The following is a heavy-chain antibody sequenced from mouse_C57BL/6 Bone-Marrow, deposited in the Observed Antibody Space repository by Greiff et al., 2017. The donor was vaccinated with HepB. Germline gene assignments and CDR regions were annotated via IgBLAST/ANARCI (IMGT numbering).Heavy chain of an antibody. CDR2: ILPGSGST. V-gene: IGHV1-9*01. CDR3: VYDGYWGFAY. CDR1: GYTFTGYW. Sequence: QVQLQQSGAELMKPGASVKLSCKATGYTFTGYWIGWVKQRPGHGLEWIGEILPGSGSTNYNEKFKGKATFTADTSSNTAYMPLSSLTTEDSAIYYCVYDGYWGFAYWGQGTLVTVSA. J-gene: IGHJ3*01. D-gene: IGHD2-3*01.